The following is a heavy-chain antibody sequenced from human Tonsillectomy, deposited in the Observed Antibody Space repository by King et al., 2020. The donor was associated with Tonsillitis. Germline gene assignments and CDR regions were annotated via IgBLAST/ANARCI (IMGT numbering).Heavy chain of an antibody. Sequence: QLQESGPGVVKPSETLSLTCTVSGGSISSSDHYWAWIRQPPGKGLEWIGYMYYSGTIFYNPSLKSRITISGGTSENRFSLKFNFVTATDTAVYFCARSVSGGFDYWGQGALVTVSS. CDR1: GGSISSSDHY. CDR2: MYYSGTI. CDR3: ARSVSGGFDY. J-gene: IGHJ4*02. V-gene: IGHV4-39*01. D-gene: IGHD1-26*01.